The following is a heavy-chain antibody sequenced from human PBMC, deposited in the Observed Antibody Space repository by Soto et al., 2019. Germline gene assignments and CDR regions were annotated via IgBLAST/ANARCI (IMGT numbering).Heavy chain of an antibody. V-gene: IGHV3-21*01. CDR2: ISSSSSYI. CDR1: GFTFSSYS. D-gene: IGHD6-13*01. Sequence: GGSLRLSCAASGFTFSSYSMNWVRQAPGKGLEWVSSISSSSSYIYYADSVKDRFTISRDNAKNSLYLQMNSLRAEDTAVYYCARDRDEYSSSWYDAFDIWGQGTMVTAS. CDR3: ARDRDEYSSSWYDAFDI. J-gene: IGHJ3*02.